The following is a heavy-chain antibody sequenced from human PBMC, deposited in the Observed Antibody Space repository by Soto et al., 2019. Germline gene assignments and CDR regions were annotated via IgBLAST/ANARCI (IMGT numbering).Heavy chain of an antibody. J-gene: IGHJ4*02. CDR2: VSHDGRNT. Sequence: VQLVESGGGVVQPGRSLRLSCAASGFTFSDYAMHWVRQAPGKGLEWVAVVSHDGRNTHYADSVKGRFTISRNSSKNTVSQEMTSLRADDTAVYYCAKGGRQWLVTFDFNYWGQGALVTVSS. CDR3: AKGGRQWLVTFDFNY. CDR1: GFTFSDYA. V-gene: IGHV3-30*18. D-gene: IGHD6-19*01.